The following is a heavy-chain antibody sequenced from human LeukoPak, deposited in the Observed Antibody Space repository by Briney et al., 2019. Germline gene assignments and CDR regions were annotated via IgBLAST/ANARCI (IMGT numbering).Heavy chain of an antibody. V-gene: IGHV1-18*01. CDR2: ISAYNGNT. CDR3: ARLPNQYGSYDY. D-gene: IGHD6-6*01. CDR1: RYTFTRYG. J-gene: IGHJ4*02. Sequence: ASVKVACKASRYTFTRYGIICVRRAPGQGLEWMGWISAYNGNTNYAQKLQGRVTMTTDTSTSTAYMELRSLRSDDTAVYYCARLPNQYGSYDYWGQGTLVTVSS.